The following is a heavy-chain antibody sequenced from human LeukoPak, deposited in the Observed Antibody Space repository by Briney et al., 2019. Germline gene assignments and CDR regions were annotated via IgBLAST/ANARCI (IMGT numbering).Heavy chain of an antibody. D-gene: IGHD3-10*01. CDR2: IYTTGST. J-gene: IGHJ6*03. V-gene: IGHV4-61*02. CDR1: GGSISSSSYY. Sequence: SETLSLTCTVSGGSISSSSYYWGWIRQPAGKGLEWIGRIYTTGSTNYNPSLKSRVTMSVDTSKNQFSLKLNSVTAADTAVYYCARELRSFGYYYYYMDVWGKGTTVTISS. CDR3: ARELRSFGYYYYYMDV.